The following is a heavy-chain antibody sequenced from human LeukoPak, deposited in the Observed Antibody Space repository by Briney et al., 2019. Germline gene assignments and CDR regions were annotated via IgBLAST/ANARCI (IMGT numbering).Heavy chain of an antibody. D-gene: IGHD3-22*01. CDR1: GFTFSTYW. J-gene: IGHJ4*02. Sequence: GGSLRLSCAASGFTFSTYWMTWVRQAPGKGLEWVANIKQDGSAKYYVDSLRGRFSISRDNVTNSLFLQMNSLSAEDTAVYYCARCPYDSTGYYSVPSHLDYWGQGTLVTVSS. CDR3: ARCPYDSTGYYSVPSHLDY. CDR2: IKQDGSAK. V-gene: IGHV3-7*01.